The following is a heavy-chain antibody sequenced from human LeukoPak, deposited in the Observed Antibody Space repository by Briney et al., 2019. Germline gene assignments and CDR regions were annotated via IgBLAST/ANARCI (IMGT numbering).Heavy chain of an antibody. CDR1: GGSISSSSYY. CDR2: IYYSGST. J-gene: IGHJ4*02. CDR3: ARRAPVITMVRGALGYFDY. V-gene: IGHV4-39*01. Sequence: SETLSLTCTVSGGSISSSSYYWGWIRQPPGKGLEWIGSIYYSGSTYYNPSLKSRVTISVDTSKNQFSLKLGSVTAADTAVYYCARRAPVITMVRGALGYFDYWGQGTLVTVSS. D-gene: IGHD3-10*01.